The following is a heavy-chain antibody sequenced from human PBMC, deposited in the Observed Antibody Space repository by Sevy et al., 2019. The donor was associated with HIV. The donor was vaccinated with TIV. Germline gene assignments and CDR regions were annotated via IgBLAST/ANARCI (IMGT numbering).Heavy chain of an antibody. CDR1: GFTFSSYE. J-gene: IGHJ4*02. CDR3: ARGGFGELFFTDFDY. D-gene: IGHD3-10*01. V-gene: IGHV3-48*03. Sequence: GGSLRLSCAASGFTFSSYEMNWVRQAPGKGLEWVSYISSSGSTIYYADSVKGRFTISRDNAKNSLYLQMNSLRAEDTAVYYCARGGFGELFFTDFDYWGQGTLVTVSS. CDR2: ISSSGSTI.